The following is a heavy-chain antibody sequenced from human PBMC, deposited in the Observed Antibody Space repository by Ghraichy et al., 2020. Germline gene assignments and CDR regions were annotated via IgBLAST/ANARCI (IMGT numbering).Heavy chain of an antibody. CDR3: ARGSDYYDSSGYYSDAFDI. CDR1: GFTFSDYY. Sequence: GESLNISCAASGFTFSDYYMSWIRQAPGKGLEWVSYISSSGSTIYYADSVKGRFTISRDNAKNSLYLQMNSLRADDTAVYYCARGSDYYDSSGYYSDAFDIWGQGTMVTVSS. CDR2: ISSSGSTI. D-gene: IGHD3-22*01. V-gene: IGHV3-11*01. J-gene: IGHJ3*02.